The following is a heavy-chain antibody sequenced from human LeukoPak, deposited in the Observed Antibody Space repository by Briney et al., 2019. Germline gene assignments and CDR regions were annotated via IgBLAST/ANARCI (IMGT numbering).Heavy chain of an antibody. Sequence: ASVKVSCKASGYTFTSSDINWVRQATGQGLEWMGFMSSNSGNTGYAQKFQGRVTLTRNTSIRTAYMELSSLRSEDTAVYYCARVGKGRLNWFDPWGQGTLVTVSS. D-gene: IGHD7-27*01. CDR2: MSSNSGNT. V-gene: IGHV1-8*01. CDR3: ARVGKGRLNWFDP. CDR1: GYTFTSSD. J-gene: IGHJ5*02.